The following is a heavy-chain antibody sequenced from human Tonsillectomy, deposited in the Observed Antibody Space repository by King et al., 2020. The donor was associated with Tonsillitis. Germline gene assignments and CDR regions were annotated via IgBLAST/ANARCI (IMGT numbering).Heavy chain of an antibody. CDR2: IYYSGST. D-gene: IGHD3-22*01. Sequence: QLQESGPGLVKPSETLSLTCTVSGGSISSTSYYWGWIRQPPGQGLEWIGSIYYSGSTYYNPSLKSRVTISVDTSKNQFSLKLSSVTAADTAVYYCARGYYYDSSGYPFDYWGQGTLVTVSS. CDR1: GGSISSTSYY. CDR3: ARGYYYDSSGYPFDY. J-gene: IGHJ4*02. V-gene: IGHV4-39*01.